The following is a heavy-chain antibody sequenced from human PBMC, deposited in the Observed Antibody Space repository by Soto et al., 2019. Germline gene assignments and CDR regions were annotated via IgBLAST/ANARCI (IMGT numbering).Heavy chain of an antibody. CDR3: ARIWNRGGYFDY. Sequence: GGSLRLSCAASGFTFSSYSMNWVRQAPGKGLEWVSSISSSSSYIYYADSVEGRFTISRDNAKNSLYLQMNSLRAEDTAVYYCARIWNRGGYFDYWGQGTLVTVSS. D-gene: IGHD1-1*01. J-gene: IGHJ4*02. CDR1: GFTFSSYS. V-gene: IGHV3-21*01. CDR2: ISSSSSYI.